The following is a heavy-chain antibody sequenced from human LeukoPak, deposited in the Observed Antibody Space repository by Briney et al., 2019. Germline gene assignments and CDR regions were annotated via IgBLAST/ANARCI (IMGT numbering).Heavy chain of an antibody. CDR2: IYSGGST. D-gene: IGHD3-16*01. Sequence: GGSLRLSCAASGFTVSSNYMSWVRQAPGKGLEWCSVIYSGGSTYYSDSVKGRFTISRDNSRNTLYLQMNSLRVEDTAVYYCARVGLRESGYIDYWGQGTLITVSS. CDR1: GFTVSSNY. CDR3: ARVGLRESGYIDY. J-gene: IGHJ4*02. V-gene: IGHV3-53*01.